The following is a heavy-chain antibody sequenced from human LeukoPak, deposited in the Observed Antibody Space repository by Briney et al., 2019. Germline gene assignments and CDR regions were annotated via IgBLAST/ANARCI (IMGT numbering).Heavy chain of an antibody. V-gene: IGHV3-33*01. J-gene: IGHJ6*02. D-gene: IGHD5-18*01. CDR1: GFTFSSYG. CDR2: IWYDGSNK. Sequence: GGSLRLSCAASGFTFSSYGMHWVRQAPGKGLEWVAVIWYDGSNKYYADSVKGRFTISRDNSKNTLYLQMNSLRAEDTAVYYCARDNGIQLWFPQGGMDVWGQGTMVTVSS. CDR3: ARDNGIQLWFPQGGMDV.